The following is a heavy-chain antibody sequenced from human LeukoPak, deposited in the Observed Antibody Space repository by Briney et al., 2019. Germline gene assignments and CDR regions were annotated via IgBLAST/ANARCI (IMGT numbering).Heavy chain of an antibody. CDR2: IFYSGRT. CDR3: ARPARYCSSGSCYSDWYSDL. V-gene: IGHV4-59*08. D-gene: IGHD2-15*01. CDR1: GDSMTNYY. J-gene: IGHJ2*01. Sequence: SETLSLTCIFSGDSMTNYYWNWIRQPPGKGLEWIGYIFYSGRTNYNPSLKSRVTMSVDTSKKQFTLNLTSVTAADTAVYYCARPARYCSSGSCYSDWYSDLWGRGTLVTVSS.